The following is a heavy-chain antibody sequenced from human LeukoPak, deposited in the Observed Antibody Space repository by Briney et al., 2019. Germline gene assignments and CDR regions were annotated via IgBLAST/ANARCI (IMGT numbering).Heavy chain of an antibody. CDR2: ISGSGGST. CDR1: GFTFSSYA. Sequence: GGSLRLSCAASGFTFSSYAMSWVRQAPGKGLEWVSAISGSGGSTYYADSVKGRFTVSRDNSKNTLYLQMNSLRAEDTAVYYCARTTTVTNRYFQHWGQGTLVTVSS. J-gene: IGHJ1*01. V-gene: IGHV3-23*01. D-gene: IGHD4-17*01. CDR3: ARTTTVTNRYFQH.